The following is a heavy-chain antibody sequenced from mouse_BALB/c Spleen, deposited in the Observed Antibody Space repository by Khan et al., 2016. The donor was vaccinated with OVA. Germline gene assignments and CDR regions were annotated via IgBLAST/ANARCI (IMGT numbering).Heavy chain of an antibody. CDR1: GYTFTSYW. Sequence: QVRLQQSGAELAKPGASVKMSCKASGYTFTSYWMHWVKQRPGQGLEWIGYINPSTGYTEYNQRFKDKATLTADKSSSTPYMQLSSLTSEESAVYYCANHGSSSAWLTYWGQGTLVTVSA. CDR2: INPSTGYT. J-gene: IGHJ3*01. CDR3: ANHGSSSAWLTY. V-gene: IGHV1-7*01. D-gene: IGHD1-1*01.